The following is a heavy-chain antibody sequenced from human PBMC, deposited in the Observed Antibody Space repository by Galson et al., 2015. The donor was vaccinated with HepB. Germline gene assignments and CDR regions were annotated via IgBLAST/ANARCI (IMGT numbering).Heavy chain of an antibody. CDR1: GGSISSGTYY. CDR3: ARDLGFPYYMDV. CDR2: ISYSGST. D-gene: IGHD2-2*03. Sequence: ETLSLTCTVSGGSISSGTYYWSWIRQPPGKGLEWIGYISYSGSTNYNPSLKSRVTISVDTSKNQFSLKLSSVTAADTAVYYCARDLGFPYYMDVWGQGTAVTV. J-gene: IGHJ6*03. V-gene: IGHV4-61*01.